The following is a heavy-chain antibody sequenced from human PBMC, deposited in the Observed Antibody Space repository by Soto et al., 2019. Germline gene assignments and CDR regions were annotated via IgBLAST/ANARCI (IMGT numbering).Heavy chain of an antibody. V-gene: IGHV3-15*01. Sequence: EGSLRLSCAASGFTFSNAWMSWVRQAPGKGLKWVGRIKSKTDGGTTDYAAPVKGRFTISRDDSKNTLYLQMNSLKTEDTAVYYCTTVAYDFWSGRRYYYYGMDVWGQGTTVTVSS. CDR1: GFTFSNAW. J-gene: IGHJ6*02. D-gene: IGHD3-3*01. CDR2: IKSKTDGGTT. CDR3: TTVAYDFWSGRRYYYYGMDV.